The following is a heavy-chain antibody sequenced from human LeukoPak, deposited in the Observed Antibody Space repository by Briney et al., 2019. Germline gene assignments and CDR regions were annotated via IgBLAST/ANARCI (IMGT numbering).Heavy chain of an antibody. CDR1: GSDFTNYW. CDR3: GRLAGSGTYYNLDY. D-gene: IGHD3-10*01. CDR2: IYPGDSDT. V-gene: IGHV5-51*01. J-gene: IGHJ4*02. Sequence: GASLKISCKASGSDFTNYWIGWVRPMPGKGLEYMGIIYPGDSDTKYSPSFQGQVTISADKSINTAYLQWRSLKASDIAMYYCGRLAGSGTYYNLDYWGQGTLLTVSS.